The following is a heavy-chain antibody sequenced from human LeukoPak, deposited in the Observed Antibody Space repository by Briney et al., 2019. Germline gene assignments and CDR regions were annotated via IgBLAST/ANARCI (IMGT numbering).Heavy chain of an antibody. CDR1: GFTFSSYA. Sequence: QPRRSLRLSCAASGFTFSSYAMHWVRQAPGKGLEWVAVISYDGSNKYYADSVKGRFTISRDNSKNTLYLQMNSLRAEDTAVYYCARDHRWYCSGGSCYSSAFDIWGQGTMVTVSS. D-gene: IGHD2-15*01. CDR2: ISYDGSNK. CDR3: ARDHRWYCSGGSCYSSAFDI. J-gene: IGHJ3*02. V-gene: IGHV3-30-3*01.